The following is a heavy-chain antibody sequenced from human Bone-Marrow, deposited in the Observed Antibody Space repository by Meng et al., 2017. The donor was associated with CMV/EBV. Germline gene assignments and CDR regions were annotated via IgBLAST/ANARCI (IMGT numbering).Heavy chain of an antibody. D-gene: IGHD3-3*01. CDR2: MNPNSGNT. CDR3: ARSNYDFWSGYPLYYSMDV. J-gene: IGHJ6*02. Sequence: FTSYDINWVRQATGQGLEWMGWMNPNSGNTGYAQKFQGRVTMTRNTSISTAYMELSSLRSEDTAVYYCARSNYDFWSGYPLYYSMDVWGQGTTVTVSS. V-gene: IGHV1-8*01. CDR1: FTSYD.